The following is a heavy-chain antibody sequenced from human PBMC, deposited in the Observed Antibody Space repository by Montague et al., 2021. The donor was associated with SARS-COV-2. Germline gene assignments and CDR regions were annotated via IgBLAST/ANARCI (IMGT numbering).Heavy chain of an antibody. Sequence: SETLSLTCTVSGGSISSYYWSWIRQPPGKGLEWIWYIYYSGSTNYNPSLKIRVNISVDTSKNQFSLKLSSVTAADTAVYYCARGTGLLYRASYGMDVWGQGTTVTVSS. D-gene: IGHD2-2*02. CDR2: IYYSGST. J-gene: IGHJ6*02. CDR3: ARGTGLLYRASYGMDV. CDR1: GGSISSYY. V-gene: IGHV4-59*01.